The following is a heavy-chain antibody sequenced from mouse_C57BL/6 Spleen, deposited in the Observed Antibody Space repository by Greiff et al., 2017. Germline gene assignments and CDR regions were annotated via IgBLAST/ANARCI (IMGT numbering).Heavy chain of an antibody. D-gene: IGHD2-4*01. V-gene: IGHV1-26*01. J-gene: IGHJ3*01. Sequence: EVQLQQPGPELVKPGASVKISCKASGYTFTDYYMKWVKQSHGKSLEWIGDINPNNGGTSYNQKFKGKATLTVDKSSSTAYMELRSLTSEDSAVYYCANSYDYDGAWFAYWGQGTLVTVSA. CDR3: ANSYDYDGAWFAY. CDR1: GYTFTDYY. CDR2: INPNNGGT.